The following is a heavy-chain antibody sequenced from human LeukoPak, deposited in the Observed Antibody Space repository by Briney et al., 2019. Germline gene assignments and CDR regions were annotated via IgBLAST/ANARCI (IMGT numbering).Heavy chain of an antibody. CDR1: GGSFRGYY. J-gene: IGHJ4*02. D-gene: IGHD2-2*01. V-gene: IGHV4-34*01. Sequence: SETLRLTCAVSGGSFRGYYWSWIRQPPGKALEWIGEISHTGSTSHNPSLKSRVTISIDTSKNQFSLKLRSVSAADTAVYYCARPIDCSATTCSSPFAYCYQGSLVIVSA. CDR3: ARPIDCSATTCSSPFAY. CDR2: ISHTGST.